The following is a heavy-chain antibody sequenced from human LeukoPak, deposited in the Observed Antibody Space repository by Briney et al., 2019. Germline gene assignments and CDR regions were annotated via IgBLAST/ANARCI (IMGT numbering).Heavy chain of an antibody. J-gene: IGHJ6*02. V-gene: IGHV3-53*04. D-gene: IGHD3-10*01. CDR1: GFTVSGNY. CDR2: IYSGGST. Sequence: PGGSLRLSCAASGFTVSGNYMGWVRQAPGKGLEWVSAIYSGGSTYYADSVKGQFTISRHNSKNMVYLQMNSLRAEDTAVYYCAKPLYGSGSYYHLDVWGQGTTVTVSS. CDR3: AKPLYGSGSYYHLDV.